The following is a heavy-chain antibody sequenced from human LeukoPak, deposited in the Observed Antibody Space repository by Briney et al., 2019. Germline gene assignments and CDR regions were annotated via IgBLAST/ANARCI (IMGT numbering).Heavy chain of an antibody. D-gene: IGHD6-13*01. J-gene: IGHJ4*02. CDR2: ISGTGGRT. Sequence: GGSLRLSCAASGFAFSSYAMSWVRQAPGKGLGWVSSISGTGGRTYYADSVKGRFTISRDNSKNTLDLQMNSLRADDTAVYYCARDGYSNYWYLNLWGQGTLVTVSS. V-gene: IGHV3-23*01. CDR1: GFAFSSYA. CDR3: ARDGYSNYWYLNL.